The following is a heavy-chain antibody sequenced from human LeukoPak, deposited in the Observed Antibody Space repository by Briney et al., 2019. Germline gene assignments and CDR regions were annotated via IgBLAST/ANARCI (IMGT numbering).Heavy chain of an antibody. J-gene: IGHJ5*02. Sequence: ASVKVSCKASGYTFTGYYMHWVRQAPGQRLEWMGWINPNSGGTNYAQKFQGWVTMTRDTSISTAYMELSRLRSDDTAVYYCARDIRDCSSTSCSSRFDPWGQGTLVTVSS. CDR2: INPNSGGT. D-gene: IGHD2-2*01. CDR1: GYTFTGYY. CDR3: ARDIRDCSSTSCSSRFDP. V-gene: IGHV1-2*04.